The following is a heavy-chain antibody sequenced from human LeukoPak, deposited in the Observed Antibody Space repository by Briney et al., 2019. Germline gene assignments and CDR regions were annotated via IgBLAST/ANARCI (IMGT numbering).Heavy chain of an antibody. V-gene: IGHV4-59*08. CDR1: GGSISSYY. CDR3: ARRMVVTIDY. D-gene: IGHD2-15*01. J-gene: IGHJ4*02. CDR2: VYYSGST. Sequence: PSETLSLTCTVSGGSISSYYWSWIRQPPGKGLEWIGYVYYSGSTNYNPSLKSRVTISVDRSKNQFSLKLSSVTAADTAVYYCARRMVVTIDYWGQGTLVTVSS.